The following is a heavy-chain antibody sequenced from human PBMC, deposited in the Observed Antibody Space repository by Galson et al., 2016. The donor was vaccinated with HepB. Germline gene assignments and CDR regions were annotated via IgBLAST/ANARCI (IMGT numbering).Heavy chain of an antibody. J-gene: IGHJ6*02. CDR3: ARHEGYYYFYGMDV. CDR1: GYSFTSYW. Sequence: QSGAEVKKPGESLRISCKGSGYSFTSYWISWVRQMPGKGLEWMGRIDPSDSNSKYSPSLQGHVTISVDKSISTAYLQWSSLKASDTAMYYCARHEGYYYFYGMDVWGQGTTVTVSS. V-gene: IGHV5-10-1*01. CDR2: IDPSDSNS.